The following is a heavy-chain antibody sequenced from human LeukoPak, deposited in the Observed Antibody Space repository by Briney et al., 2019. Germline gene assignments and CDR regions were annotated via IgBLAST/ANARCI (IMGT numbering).Heavy chain of an antibody. CDR2: IYWDDDN. CDR1: GFSLSTSGVG. J-gene: IGHJ4*02. CDR3: AHVPRGNSFDY. V-gene: IGHV2-5*02. Sequence: SGPTLVKPTQPLTLTCTFSGFSLSTSGVGVGWIRQPPGKALEWLALIYWDDDNRYSPSLKSRLTITKDTSKNQVVLTMTNMDPVDTATYYCAHVPRGNSFDYWGQGTLVTVSS.